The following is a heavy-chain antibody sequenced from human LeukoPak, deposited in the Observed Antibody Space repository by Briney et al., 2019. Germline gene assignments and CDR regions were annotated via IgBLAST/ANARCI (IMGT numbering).Heavy chain of an antibody. CDR2: IQQDGSEK. CDR3: ARELGSYSSSSQGDY. D-gene: IGHD6-6*01. CDR1: GFTFSSHW. J-gene: IGHJ4*02. V-gene: IGHV3-7*01. Sequence: PGGSLRLSCAASGFTFSSHWVSWVRQAPGGGREGLANIQQDGSEKYYVHSVKGRFTISRDNAKNSLYLQMNSLRAEDTAVYYCARELGSYSSSSQGDYWGQGTLVTVSS.